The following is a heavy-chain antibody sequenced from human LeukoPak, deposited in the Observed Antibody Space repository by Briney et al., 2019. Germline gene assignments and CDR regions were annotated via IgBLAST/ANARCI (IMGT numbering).Heavy chain of an antibody. J-gene: IGHJ3*02. CDR1: GFTFSSYS. CDR2: ISSSGSTI. V-gene: IGHV3-48*04. D-gene: IGHD3-22*01. Sequence: GGSLRLSCAASGFTFSSYSMNWVRQAPGKGLEWVSYISSSGSTIYYADSVKGRFTISRDNAKNSLYLQMNSLRAEDTAVYYGARASPGGFYYDSSVPADAFDIWGQGTMVTVSS. CDR3: ARASPGGFYYDSSVPADAFDI.